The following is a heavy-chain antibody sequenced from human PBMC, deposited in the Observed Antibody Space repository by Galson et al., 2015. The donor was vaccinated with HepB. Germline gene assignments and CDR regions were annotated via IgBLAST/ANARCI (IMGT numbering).Heavy chain of an antibody. Sequence: SLRLSCAASGFTFSSYSMNWVRQAPGKGLEWVSYISSSSSTIYYADSVKGRFTISRDNAKNSLYLQMNSLRAEDTAVYYCARGGIFVEGYSGYDSSFIWWGQGTLVTVSS. CDR2: ISSSSSTI. V-gene: IGHV3-48*01. J-gene: IGHJ4*02. CDR3: ARGGIFVEGYSGYDSSFIW. D-gene: IGHD5-12*01. CDR1: GFTFSSYS.